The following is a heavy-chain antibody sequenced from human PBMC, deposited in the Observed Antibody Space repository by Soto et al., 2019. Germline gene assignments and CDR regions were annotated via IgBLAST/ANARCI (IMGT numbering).Heavy chain of an antibody. V-gene: IGHV5-51*01. J-gene: IGHJ4*02. Sequence: EVQLVQSGAEVKKPGESLKISCKASGYSFTTYWIGWVRQMPGKGLEWMGIIYPGDSDARYSPSFQGQITISADKSINTAYLQGSSLKASDTALYYCARQREAYCSIGRCPFDYWGQGSLVTVSS. D-gene: IGHD2-2*01. CDR2: IYPGDSDA. CDR3: ARQREAYCSIGRCPFDY. CDR1: GYSFTTYW.